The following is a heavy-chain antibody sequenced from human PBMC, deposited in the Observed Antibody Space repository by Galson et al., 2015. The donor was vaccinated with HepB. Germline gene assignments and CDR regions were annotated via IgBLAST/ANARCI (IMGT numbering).Heavy chain of an antibody. Sequence: SLRLSCAASGFTFSSYSMNWVRRAPGKGLEWVSSISSSSSYIYYADSVKGRFTISRDNAKNSLYLQMNSLRAEDTAVYYCAREGSYSSGWYNWFDPWGQGTLVTVSS. CDR2: ISSSSSYI. CDR1: GFTFSSYS. V-gene: IGHV3-21*01. CDR3: AREGSYSSGWYNWFDP. D-gene: IGHD6-19*01. J-gene: IGHJ5*02.